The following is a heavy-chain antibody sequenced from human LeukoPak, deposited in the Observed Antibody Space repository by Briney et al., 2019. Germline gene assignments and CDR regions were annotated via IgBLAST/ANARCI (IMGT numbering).Heavy chain of an antibody. D-gene: IGHD2-2*01. CDR1: GGSISSYY. CDR2: IYYSGST. CDR3: ARLGIGVVPSAMLGDYYFDY. Sequence: PSEPLSLTCTVSGGSISSYYWSWIRQPPGKGLEWIGYIYYSGSTNYNPSLKSRVTISVDTSKNQFSLKLTSVTAADTAVYYCARLGIGVVPSAMLGDYYFDYWGQGTLVTVSS. J-gene: IGHJ4*02. V-gene: IGHV4-59*08.